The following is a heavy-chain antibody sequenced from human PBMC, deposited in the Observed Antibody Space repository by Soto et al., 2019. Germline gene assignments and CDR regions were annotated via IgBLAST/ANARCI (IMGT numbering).Heavy chain of an antibody. J-gene: IGHJ4*02. V-gene: IGHV4-59*01. CDR3: ASLGIAAAGAYSADY. D-gene: IGHD6-13*01. Sequence: QVQLQESGPGLVKPSETLSLTCTVSGGSISSYYWSWIRQPPGKGLEWIGYIYYSGSTNYNPSLKSRVTISVDTSKNQFSLKLSSVTAADTAVYYCASLGIAAAGAYSADYWGQGTLVTVSS. CDR1: GGSISSYY. CDR2: IYYSGST.